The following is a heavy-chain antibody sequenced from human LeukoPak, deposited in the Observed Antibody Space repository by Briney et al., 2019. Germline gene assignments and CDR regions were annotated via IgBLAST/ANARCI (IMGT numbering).Heavy chain of an antibody. CDR2: ISYDGSNK. J-gene: IGHJ5*02. CDR3: ARMPESSSGWYWAGWFDP. Sequence: PGRSLRLSCAASGCTFSSYAMHWVRQAPGKGLEWVAVISYDGSNKYYADSVKGRFTISRDNSKNTLYLQTNSLRAEDTAVYYCARMPESSSGWYWAGWFDPWGQGTLVTVSS. V-gene: IGHV3-30-3*01. CDR1: GCTFSSYA. D-gene: IGHD6-19*01.